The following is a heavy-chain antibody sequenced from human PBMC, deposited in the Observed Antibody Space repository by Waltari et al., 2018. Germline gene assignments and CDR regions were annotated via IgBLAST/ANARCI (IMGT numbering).Heavy chain of an antibody. V-gene: IGHV1-69*02. D-gene: IGHD6-6*01. CDR1: GGTFSSYT. CDR3: AGRISIAARNYYYYGMDV. Sequence: QVQLVQSGAEVKKPGSSVKVSCKASGGTFSSYTISWVRQAPGQGLEWMGRIIPILGIANYAQKFQGRVTITADKSTSTAYMELSSLRAEDTALYYCAGRISIAARNYYYYGMDVWGQGTTVTVSS. CDR2: IIPILGIA. J-gene: IGHJ6*02.